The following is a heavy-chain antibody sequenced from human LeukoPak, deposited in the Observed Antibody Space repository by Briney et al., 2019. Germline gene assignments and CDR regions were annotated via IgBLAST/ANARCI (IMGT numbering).Heavy chain of an antibody. CDR2: IKTESAGGAI. Sequence: GGSLRLSCAASGFMFSGYYMRWIRQGPGKGPEWVARIKTESAGGAIEYIAPVQGRFTISRDDSKNTLFLQMNSLKTEDTALYYCTTGGTLWGQGTRVTVSS. J-gene: IGHJ4*02. CDR3: TTGGTL. CDR1: GFMFSGYY. V-gene: IGHV3-15*01.